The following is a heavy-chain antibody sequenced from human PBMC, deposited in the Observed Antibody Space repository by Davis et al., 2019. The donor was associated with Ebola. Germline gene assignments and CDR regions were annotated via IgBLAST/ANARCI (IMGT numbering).Heavy chain of an antibody. CDR2: ISSSSRYI. CDR3: ARVLHDFWTSGGMDV. V-gene: IGHV3-21*01. CDR1: GLTFSSYS. D-gene: IGHD3-3*01. Sequence: AGSLTLSCPASGLTFSSYSMNCVRQPPGKGLEWVSSISSSSRYIYYADSVKGRFTISRDTAKNSLYLQMNRLRAEDTAVYYCARVLHDFWTSGGMDVWGQGTTVTVSS. J-gene: IGHJ6*02.